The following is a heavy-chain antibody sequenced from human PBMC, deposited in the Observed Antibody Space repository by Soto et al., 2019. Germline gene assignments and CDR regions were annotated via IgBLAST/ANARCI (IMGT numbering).Heavy chain of an antibody. V-gene: IGHV1-18*01. CDR1: GYTFTSYG. CDR3: ARVGLDIVATIHFDY. D-gene: IGHD5-12*01. Sequence: ASVKVSCQASGYTFTSYGISWVRQAPGQGLEWMGWISAYNGNTNYAQKLQGRVTMTTDTSTSTAYMELRSLRSDDTAVYYCARVGLDIVATIHFDYWGQGTLVTVSS. J-gene: IGHJ4*02. CDR2: ISAYNGNT.